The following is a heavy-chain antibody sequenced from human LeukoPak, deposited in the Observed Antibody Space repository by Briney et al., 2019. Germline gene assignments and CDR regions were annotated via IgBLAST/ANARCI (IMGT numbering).Heavy chain of an antibody. Sequence: SETLSLTCRVSGYSISSGYFWGWIRQPPGKGLEWIGSIHDTGSTYYNPSLKSRLTISIDTSKNQLSLRLSSVTAADTAVYYCASDFLTGYQDYWGQGTLVTVSS. J-gene: IGHJ4*02. V-gene: IGHV4-38-2*02. CDR2: IHDTGST. CDR3: ASDFLTGYQDY. CDR1: GYSISSGYF. D-gene: IGHD3-9*01.